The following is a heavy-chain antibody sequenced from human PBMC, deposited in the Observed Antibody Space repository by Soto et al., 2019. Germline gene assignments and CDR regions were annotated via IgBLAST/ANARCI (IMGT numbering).Heavy chain of an antibody. Sequence: QPGGSLRLSCAASGFTFSSYGMHWVRQAPGKGLEWVAVISYDGSNKYYADSVKGRFTISRDNSKNTLYLQMNSLRAEDTAVYYCAKDPYYYDSSGYYGPPWFDPWGQGTLVTVSS. J-gene: IGHJ5*02. V-gene: IGHV3-30*18. D-gene: IGHD3-22*01. CDR2: ISYDGSNK. CDR1: GFTFSSYG. CDR3: AKDPYYYDSSGYYGPPWFDP.